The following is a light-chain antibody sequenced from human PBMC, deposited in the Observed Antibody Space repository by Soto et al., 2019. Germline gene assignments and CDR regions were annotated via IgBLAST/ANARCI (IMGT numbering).Light chain of an antibody. CDR2: GAS. CDR1: QTVSSNF. CDR3: RQYGRSLGFA. V-gene: IGKV3-20*01. J-gene: IGKJ4*01. Sequence: IVLTQSPGTLSLSPGERATLSCRASQTVSSNFLAWYQEKPGQGPRLLIYGASTRATGIPDRFSGSGSGTDFTLTISRLDPEDFAVYYCRQYGRSLGFAVGGETKVDIK.